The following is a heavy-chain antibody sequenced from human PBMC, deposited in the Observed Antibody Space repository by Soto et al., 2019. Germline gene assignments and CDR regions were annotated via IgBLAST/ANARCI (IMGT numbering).Heavy chain of an antibody. V-gene: IGHV5-51*01. D-gene: IGHD1-1*01. CDR3: ARHTQLLVDI. CDR1: GYSYTSSW. CDR2: IYPGDSDT. Sequence: GESLKISCKGSGYSYTSSWIGRVRQMPGKGLEWMGIIYPGDSDTRYSPSFQGQVTISADKSISTAYLQWSSLKASDTAMYYCARHTQLLVDIWGQGTMVTVSS. J-gene: IGHJ3*02.